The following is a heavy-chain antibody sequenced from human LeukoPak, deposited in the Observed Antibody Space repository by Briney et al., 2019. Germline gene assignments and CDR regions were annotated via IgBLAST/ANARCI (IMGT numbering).Heavy chain of an antibody. CDR3: ATAIAVAEKYYFDY. CDR2: FDPEDGET. D-gene: IGHD6-19*01. Sequence: ASVKVSCKVSGYTLTELSMHWVRQAPGKGLEWMGGFDPEDGETIYAQKFQGRVTMTEDTSTDTAYMELGSLRSEDTAVYYCATAIAVAEKYYFDYWGQGTLVTVSS. CDR1: GYTLTELS. J-gene: IGHJ4*02. V-gene: IGHV1-24*01.